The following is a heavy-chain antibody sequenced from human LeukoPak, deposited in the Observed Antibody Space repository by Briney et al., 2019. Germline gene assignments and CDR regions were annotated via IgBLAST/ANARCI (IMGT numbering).Heavy chain of an antibody. CDR3: ASASGGWEYFRH. CDR1: GGSISTYY. D-gene: IGHD2-15*01. J-gene: IGHJ1*01. Sequence: SETLLLTCTVSGGSISTYYWSWIRQPPGKGLEWIGYVYDSGSTNYNPSLKSRATISVDTSKNQFSLNLSSVTAADTAVYYCASASGGWEYFRHWGQGTLVTVSS. CDR2: VYDSGST. V-gene: IGHV4-59*01.